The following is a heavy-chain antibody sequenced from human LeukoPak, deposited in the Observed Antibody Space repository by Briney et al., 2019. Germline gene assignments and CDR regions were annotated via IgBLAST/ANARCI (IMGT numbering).Heavy chain of an antibody. CDR2: IYYSGST. V-gene: IGHV4-59*01. J-gene: IGHJ1*01. D-gene: IGHD6-13*01. CDR1: GDSISSYY. CDR3: ASHGSEYSSSWYYFQH. Sequence: PSETLSLTCTVSGDSISSYYWSWIRQPPGKGLEWIGYIYYSGSTNYNPSLKSRVTISIDTSKNQFSLNLSSVTAADTAVYYCASHGSEYSSSWYYFQHWGQGTLVTVSS.